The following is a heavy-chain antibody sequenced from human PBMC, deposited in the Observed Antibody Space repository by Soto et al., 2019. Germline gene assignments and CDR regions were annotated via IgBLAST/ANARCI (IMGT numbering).Heavy chain of an antibody. CDR2: IIGSGGST. CDR3: ARDLVVVVPAAQGVVYYYYYGMDV. J-gene: IGHJ6*02. V-gene: IGHV3-23*01. Sequence: PGGSLRLSCAASGFTFSSYAMSWVRQAPGKGLEWVSAIIGSGGSTYYADSVKGRFTISRDNSKNTLYLQMNSLRAEDTAVYYCARDLVVVVPAAQGVVYYYYYGMDVWGQGTTVTVSS. CDR1: GFTFSSYA. D-gene: IGHD2-2*01.